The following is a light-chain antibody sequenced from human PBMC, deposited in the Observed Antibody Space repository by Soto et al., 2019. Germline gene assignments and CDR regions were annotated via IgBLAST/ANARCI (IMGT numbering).Light chain of an antibody. V-gene: IGLV1-51*02. CDR3: VTWADSLNVWV. CDR1: SSNIGNNY. Sequence: QSVLTQPPSVSAAPGQKVTISCSGTSSNIGNNYVSWYQQLPGTAPKLLIYGNNQRPSGVPDRFSGSKSDTSASLAISGLLSEDESDYYCVTWADSLNVWVFGGGTKLTVL. J-gene: IGLJ3*02. CDR2: GNN.